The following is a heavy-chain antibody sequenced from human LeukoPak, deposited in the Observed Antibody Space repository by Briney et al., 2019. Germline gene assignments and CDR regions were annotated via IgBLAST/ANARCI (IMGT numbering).Heavy chain of an antibody. D-gene: IGHD6-19*01. CDR2: IGSSGSSI. CDR1: GGTVSSNE. Sequence: GGSLRLSCAASGGTVSSNEMNWVRQAPGKGLEWVSYIGSSGSSIYYADSVKGRFTISRDNAKNSLFLQMNSLRAEDTAVYYCARERTYSSAWSPLDYFDYWGQGTLVTVSS. CDR3: ARERTYSSAWSPLDYFDY. V-gene: IGHV3-48*03. J-gene: IGHJ4*02.